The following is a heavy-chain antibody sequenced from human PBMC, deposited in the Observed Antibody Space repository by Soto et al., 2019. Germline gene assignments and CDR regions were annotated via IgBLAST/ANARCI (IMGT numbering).Heavy chain of an antibody. CDR3: ARVGYGDYVDY. CDR1: GGSISSYY. CDR2: IYYSGST. Sequence: PSETLSLTCTVSGGSISSYYWSWIRQPPGKGLEWIGYIYYSGSTNYNPSLKSRVTISVDTSKNQFSLKLSSVTAADTAVYYCARVGYGDYVDYWGQGTLVTVSS. V-gene: IGHV4-59*01. J-gene: IGHJ4*02. D-gene: IGHD4-17*01.